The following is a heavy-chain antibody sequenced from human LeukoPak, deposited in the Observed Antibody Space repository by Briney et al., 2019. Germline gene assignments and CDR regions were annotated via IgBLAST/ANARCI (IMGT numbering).Heavy chain of an antibody. V-gene: IGHV4-59*04. CDR1: GGSISSYY. CDR2: IYYSGST. CDR3: AVYYYDSSSYLDY. J-gene: IGHJ4*02. Sequence: ASETLSLTCTLSGGSISSYYWSWIRQPPGKGLEWIGNIYYSGSTYYNPSLKSRLTISVDTSKNQFSLKLSSVTAADTAVYYCAVYYYDSSSYLDYWGQGTLVTVSS. D-gene: IGHD3-22*01.